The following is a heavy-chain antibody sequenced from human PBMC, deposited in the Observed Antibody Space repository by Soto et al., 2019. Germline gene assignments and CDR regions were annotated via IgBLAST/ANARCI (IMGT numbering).Heavy chain of an antibody. CDR1: EFTFSNYW. J-gene: IGHJ4*01. CDR2: ISRDGSEK. Sequence: EVQLVESGGGLVQPGGSLRLSCAASEFTFSNYWMNWVRQAPGKGLEGVAYISRDGSEKSYVDSVKGRFTISRDNAKKSLFLQMNSLRVEDTAVDYCARGFGDGWYGGPDYWGQGTLVTVSS. CDR3: ARGFGDGWYGGPDY. D-gene: IGHD6-19*01. V-gene: IGHV3-7*01.